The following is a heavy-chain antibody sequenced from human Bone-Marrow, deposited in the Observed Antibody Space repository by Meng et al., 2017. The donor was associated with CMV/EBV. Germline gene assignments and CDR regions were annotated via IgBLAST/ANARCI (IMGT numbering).Heavy chain of an antibody. J-gene: IGHJ4*02. CDR3: ARGWGSTSCYSC. V-gene: IGHV4-38-2*02. D-gene: IGHD2-2*01. CDR2: IYHSGST. CDR1: GYSIRSDYY. Sequence: GSLRLSCTVSGYSIRSDYYWGWIRQPPGKGLEWIGYIYHSGSTYYNPSLKSRVTLSVDTSKNQLSLKMSSVTAADTAVYYCARGWGSTSCYSCWGQGTVVSVSS.